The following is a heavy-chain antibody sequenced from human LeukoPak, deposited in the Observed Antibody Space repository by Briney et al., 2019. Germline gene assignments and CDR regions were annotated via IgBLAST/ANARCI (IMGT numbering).Heavy chain of an antibody. CDR1: GFTFSSYA. J-gene: IGHJ3*02. Sequence: PGGSLRLSCAASGFTFSSYAMSWVRQAPGKGLEWVSAISGSGGSTYYADSVKGRFTISRDNSKNTLYLQMNSLRAEDTAVYYCANLPMVRGVLLDAFDIWGQGTMVTVSS. CDR2: ISGSGGST. D-gene: IGHD3-10*01. CDR3: ANLPMVRGVLLDAFDI. V-gene: IGHV3-23*01.